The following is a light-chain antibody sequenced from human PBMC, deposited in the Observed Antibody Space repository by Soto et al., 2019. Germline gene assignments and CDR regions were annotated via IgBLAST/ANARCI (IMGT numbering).Light chain of an antibody. Sequence: ILMTQSPATLPVSPGEGATLSCRASQGIGYTLAWYQQKPGQTPRLLIYDTSIRATGVPARFSGSRSGAEFTLTISSLQSEDFEVYYCQHYVNWPLTFGGGTKVDIK. CDR1: QGIGYT. J-gene: IGKJ4*01. CDR2: DTS. V-gene: IGKV3-15*01. CDR3: QHYVNWPLT.